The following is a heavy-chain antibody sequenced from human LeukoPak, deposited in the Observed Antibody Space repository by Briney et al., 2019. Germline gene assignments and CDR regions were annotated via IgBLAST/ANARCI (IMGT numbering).Heavy chain of an antibody. CDR2: ISANDGKT. J-gene: IGHJ4*02. D-gene: IGHD1-1*01. CDR3: ARELHVERDDY. Sequence: ASVKVSCKASGYTFTGYYMHWVRQAPGQGLEWMGWISANDGKTHYSEKHQGRVIMSTDTVTSTAYMELRSLRSDDTAVYYCARELHVERDDYWGQGTPVTVSS. V-gene: IGHV1-18*04. CDR1: GYTFTGYY.